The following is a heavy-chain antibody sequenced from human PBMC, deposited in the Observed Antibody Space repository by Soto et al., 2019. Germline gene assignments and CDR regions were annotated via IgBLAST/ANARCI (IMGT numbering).Heavy chain of an antibody. CDR3: ASVITQWLLSYWFDP. D-gene: IGHD6-19*01. V-gene: IGHV3-7*01. Sequence: EVQLVESGGGLVQPGGSLRLSCAASGFTFSSYWMSWVRQAPGKGLEWVANIKQDGSEKYYVDSVKGRFTISRDNAKNSLYLQMDSLRAEDTAVYYCASVITQWLLSYWFDPWGQGTLVTVSS. CDR1: GFTFSSYW. J-gene: IGHJ5*02. CDR2: IKQDGSEK.